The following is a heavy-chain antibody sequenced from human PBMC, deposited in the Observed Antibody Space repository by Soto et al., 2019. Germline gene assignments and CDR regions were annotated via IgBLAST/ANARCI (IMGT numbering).Heavy chain of an antibody. CDR3: ARDPYYYGSGSPYNWFDP. CDR1: GYTFTSYG. J-gene: IGHJ5*02. D-gene: IGHD3-10*01. V-gene: IGHV1-18*01. Sequence: QVKLVQSGAEVKKPGASVKVSCKASGYTFTSYGLSWVRQAPGQGLEWMGWISAYNGNTNYAQKLQGRVTMTTDTSTSTAYMELRSLRSDDTAVYYCARDPYYYGSGSPYNWFDPWGQGTLVTVSS. CDR2: ISAYNGNT.